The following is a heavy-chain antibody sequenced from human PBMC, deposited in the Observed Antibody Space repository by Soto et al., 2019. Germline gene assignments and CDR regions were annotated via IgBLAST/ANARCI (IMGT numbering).Heavy chain of an antibody. Sequence: SETLSLTCTVSGGSISSYYWSWIRQPPGKGLEWIGYIYYSGSTNYNPSLKSRETISVDTSKNQFSLKLSSVTAADTAVYYCARAPADCSGGSCYSGAFDIWGQGTMVTVSS. CDR2: IYYSGST. J-gene: IGHJ3*02. D-gene: IGHD2-15*01. CDR3: ARAPADCSGGSCYSGAFDI. CDR1: GGSISSYY. V-gene: IGHV4-59*01.